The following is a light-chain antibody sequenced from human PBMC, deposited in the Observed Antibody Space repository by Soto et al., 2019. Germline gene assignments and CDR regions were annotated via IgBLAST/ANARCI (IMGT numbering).Light chain of an antibody. J-gene: IGLJ2*01. CDR3: QSYDSSLSGPV. Sequence: QSVLTQPPSVSGAPGQRVTISCTGSSSNIGAGYDVHWYQQLPGTAPKLLIYGNSNRPSGFPDRFSGSKSGTSASLAITGLQAEDEADYYCQSYDSSLSGPVFGGGTKVTVL. V-gene: IGLV1-40*01. CDR2: GNS. CDR1: SSNIGAGYD.